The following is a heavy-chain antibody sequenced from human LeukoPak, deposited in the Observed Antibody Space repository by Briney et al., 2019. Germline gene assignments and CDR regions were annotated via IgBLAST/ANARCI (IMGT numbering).Heavy chain of an antibody. J-gene: IGHJ5*02. CDR2: INPNSGGT. CDR3: ARGGGSGYDYRPYNWFDP. D-gene: IGHD5-12*01. CDR1: GYTFTSYY. V-gene: IGHV1-2*02. Sequence: ASVKVSCKASGYTFTSYYMHWVRQAPGQGLEWMGWINPNSGGTNYAQKFQGRVTMTRDTSISTAYMELSRLRSDDTAVYYCARGGGSGYDYRPYNWFDPWGQGTLVTVSS.